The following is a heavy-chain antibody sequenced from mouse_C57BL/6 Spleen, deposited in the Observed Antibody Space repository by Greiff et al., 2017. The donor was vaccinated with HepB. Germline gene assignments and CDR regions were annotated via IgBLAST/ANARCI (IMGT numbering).Heavy chain of an antibody. D-gene: IGHD1-1*01. Sequence: EVKLRESGPGLVKPSQSLSLTCSVTGYSITSGYYWNWIRQFPGNKLEWMGYISYDGSNNYNPSLKNRISITRDTSKNQFFLKLNSVTTEDTATYYCAREAYGSSDWYFDVWGTGTTVTVSS. CDR2: ISYDGSN. CDR3: AREAYGSSDWYFDV. V-gene: IGHV3-6*01. CDR1: GYSITSGYY. J-gene: IGHJ1*03.